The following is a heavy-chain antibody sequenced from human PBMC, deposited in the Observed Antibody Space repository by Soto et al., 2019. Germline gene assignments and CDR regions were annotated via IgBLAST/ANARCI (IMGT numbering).Heavy chain of an antibody. J-gene: IGHJ6*02. D-gene: IGHD2-15*01. V-gene: IGHV3-33*08. CDR3: ARADCTGAYCYSWPFNYGVDV. CDR2: IWYDGSNK. Sequence: GGSLRLSCTTSGFTFNTYGMHWVRQAPGKGLERVAIIWYDGSNKYYADSVKGRFTISRDNSRNTLYLQMNSLRAEDAALYYCARADCTGAYCYSWPFNYGVDVWGQGTTVTVSS. CDR1: GFTFNTYG.